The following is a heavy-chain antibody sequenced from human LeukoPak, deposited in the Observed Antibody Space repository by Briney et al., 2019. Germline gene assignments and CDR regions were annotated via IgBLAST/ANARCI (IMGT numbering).Heavy chain of an antibody. V-gene: IGHV4-59*01. D-gene: IGHD6-19*01. J-gene: IGHJ4*02. CDR1: GGSISSYY. Sequence: PSETLSLTCTVSGGSISSYYWSWIRQPPGKGLEWIGYIYYSGSTNYNPSLKSRVTISVDTSKNQFSLKLSSVTAADTAVYHCARKYSSGWYEYYFDYWGQGTLVTVSS. CDR3: ARKYSSGWYEYYFDY. CDR2: IYYSGST.